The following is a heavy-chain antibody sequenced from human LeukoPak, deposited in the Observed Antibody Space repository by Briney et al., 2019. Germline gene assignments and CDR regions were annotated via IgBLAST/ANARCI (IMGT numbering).Heavy chain of an antibody. CDR3: AREDRYCSGGSCYSAVYGMDV. J-gene: IGHJ6*02. V-gene: IGHV1-8*01. D-gene: IGHD2-15*01. Sequence: GASVKVSCKASGYTFTSYDINWVRQAPGQGLEWMGWMNPYSGNTGYAQKFQGRVTMTRNTSISTAYMELRSLRSEDTAVYYCAREDRYCSGGSCYSAVYGMDVWGQGTTVTVSS. CDR2: MNPYSGNT. CDR1: GYTFTSYD.